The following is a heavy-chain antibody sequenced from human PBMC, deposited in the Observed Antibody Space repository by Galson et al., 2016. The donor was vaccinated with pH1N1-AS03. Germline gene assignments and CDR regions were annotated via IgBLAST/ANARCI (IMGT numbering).Heavy chain of an antibody. CDR1: GFTFSSHS. V-gene: IGHV3-21*01. CDR2: ISGNSGFI. CDR3: ARGVDSGGRQVLFEP. D-gene: IGHD3-22*01. Sequence: SLRLSCAGSGFTFSSHSMNWVRQAPGKGLEWVSSISGNSGFINYADSVRGRFTISRDNAKNSLYLQVSSLRAEDTAVYFCARGVDSGGRQVLFEPWGQGTLVTVSS. J-gene: IGHJ5*02.